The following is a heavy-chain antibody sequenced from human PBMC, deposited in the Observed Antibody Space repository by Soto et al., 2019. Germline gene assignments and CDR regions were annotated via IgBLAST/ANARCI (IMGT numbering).Heavy chain of an antibody. CDR2: IYYTGST. J-gene: IGHJ4*02. V-gene: IGHV4-31*03. CDR1: GGSVSSGAYY. CDR3: ARGAVVPAADFDS. Sequence: QVQLQESGPGLVKPSQTLSLTCTVSGGSVSSGAYYWSWIRQLPGQGLEWIGYIYYTGSTYYNPSLKSRVTISVDTSKNQFSRKLSSVTAADTAVYYCARGAVVPAADFDSWGQGTLVTVSS. D-gene: IGHD2-2*01.